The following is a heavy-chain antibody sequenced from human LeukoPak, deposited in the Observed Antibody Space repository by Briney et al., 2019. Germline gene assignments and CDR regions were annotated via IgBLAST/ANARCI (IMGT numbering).Heavy chain of an antibody. D-gene: IGHD1-26*01. J-gene: IGHJ4*02. CDR1: GFTFSNAW. CDR3: TTLQTTYSGSYYPDY. Sequence: GGSLRLSCAASGFTFSNAWMSWVRQAPGKGLEWVGRIKSKTDGGTTDYAAPVKGRFTISRDDSKNTLYLQMNSLKTEDTAVYYCTTLQTTYSGSYYPDYWGQGTLVTVSS. V-gene: IGHV3-15*01. CDR2: IKSKTDGGTT.